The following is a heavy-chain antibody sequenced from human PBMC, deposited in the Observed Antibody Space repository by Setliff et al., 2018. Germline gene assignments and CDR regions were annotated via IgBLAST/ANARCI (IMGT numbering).Heavy chain of an antibody. D-gene: IGHD3-3*01. CDR2: IYDSGST. Sequence: SETLSLTCTVSGGSISSSSYYWGWIRQPPGKGLEWIGSIYDSGSTYYNPSLKSRVTISVDTSKNQFSLKLSSVTAADTAVYYCARERMYYNFWSGYSDYWGQGTLVTVSS. V-gene: IGHV4-39*07. CDR1: GGSISSSSYY. CDR3: ARERMYYNFWSGYSDY. J-gene: IGHJ4*02.